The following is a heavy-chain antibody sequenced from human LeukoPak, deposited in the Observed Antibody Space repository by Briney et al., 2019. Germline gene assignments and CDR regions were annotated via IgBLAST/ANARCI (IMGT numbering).Heavy chain of an antibody. CDR3: AKDISSSWFDAFDI. D-gene: IGHD6-13*01. CDR2: IKQDGSEK. Sequence: GGSLRLSCVASGFTFSSRDWMTWVRQAPGKGLEWVANIKQDGSEKNYVDSVKGRFTISRDNAKNSLYLQMNSLRAEDMALYYCAKDISSSWFDAFDIWGQGTMVTVSS. J-gene: IGHJ3*02. V-gene: IGHV3-7*03. CDR1: GFTFSSRDW.